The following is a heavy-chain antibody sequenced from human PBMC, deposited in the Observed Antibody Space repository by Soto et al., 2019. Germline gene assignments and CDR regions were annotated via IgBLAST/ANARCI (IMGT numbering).Heavy chain of an antibody. CDR1: GLTVSGQKY. J-gene: IGHJ3*01. V-gene: IGHV3-53*01. CDR2: LYDVDGT. Sequence: DVQLVESGGGLIQPGESLRLSCAAFGLTVSGQKYVAWVRQAPGKGLEWVSALYDVDGTYYADSVKGRFTTSRDSSKATVYLQMNGLRPDDTAVYYCASWHEREHAYDVWGQGTTVSASS. CDR3: ASWHEREHAYDV. D-gene: IGHD1-1*01.